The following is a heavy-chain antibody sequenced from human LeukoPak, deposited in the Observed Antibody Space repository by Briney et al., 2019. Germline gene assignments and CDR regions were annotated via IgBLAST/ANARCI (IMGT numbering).Heavy chain of an antibody. CDR2: ISGSGGST. Sequence: GGSLRLSCAASGFTFSSYAMSWVRQAPGKGVEWVSAISGSGGSTYYADSLKGRFTISRDNSKNTLYLQMNSLRAEDTAVYYCAKARGSYFDYWGQGTLVTVSS. D-gene: IGHD3-10*01. J-gene: IGHJ4*02. CDR1: GFTFSSYA. V-gene: IGHV3-23*01. CDR3: AKARGSYFDY.